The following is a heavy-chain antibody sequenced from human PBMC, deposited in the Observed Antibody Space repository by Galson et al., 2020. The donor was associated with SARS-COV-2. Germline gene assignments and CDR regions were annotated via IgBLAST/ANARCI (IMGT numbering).Heavy chain of an antibody. CDR3: ASVGDIVVVPAAMYAFDI. V-gene: IGHV4-38-2*02. CDR2: IYHSGST. J-gene: IGHJ3*02. Sequence: SETLSLTCTVSGYSISSGYYWGWIRQPPGKGLEWIGSIYHSGSTYYNPSLKSRVTISVDTSKNQFSLKLSSVTAADTAVYYCASVGDIVVVPAAMYAFDIWGQGTMVTVSS. CDR1: GYSISSGYY. D-gene: IGHD2-2*01.